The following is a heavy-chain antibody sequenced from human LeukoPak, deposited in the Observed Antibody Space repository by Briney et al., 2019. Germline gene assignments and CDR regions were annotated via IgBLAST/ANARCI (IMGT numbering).Heavy chain of an antibody. D-gene: IGHD4-17*01. CDR1: GFTFSSYI. J-gene: IGHJ3*02. Sequence: GGSLRLSCAASGFTFSSYIMNWVRQAPGKGLEWVSYISTSGSTIYYADSVKGRFTISRDNAKNSLFLQMNSLRDEDTAVYYCARDYAYAFDIWGQGTMVTVSS. CDR3: ARDYAYAFDI. V-gene: IGHV3-48*02. CDR2: ISTSGSTI.